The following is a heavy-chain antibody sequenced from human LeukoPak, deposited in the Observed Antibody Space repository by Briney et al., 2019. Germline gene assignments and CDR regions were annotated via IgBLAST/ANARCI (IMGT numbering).Heavy chain of an antibody. CDR3: ARLTGGLQIAAAGREAFDI. CDR2: IYHSGST. CDR1: GFTFSSYSM. V-gene: IGHV4-4*02. J-gene: IGHJ3*02. D-gene: IGHD6-13*01. Sequence: GSLRLSCAASGFTFSSYSMNWVRQPPGKGLEWIGEIYHSGSTNYNPSLKSRVTISVDKSKNQFSLKLSSVTAADTAVYYCARLTGGLQIAAAGREAFDIWGQGTMVTVSS.